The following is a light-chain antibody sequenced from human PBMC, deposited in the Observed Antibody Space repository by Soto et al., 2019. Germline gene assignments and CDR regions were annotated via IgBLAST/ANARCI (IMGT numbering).Light chain of an antibody. CDR3: QQYGISPYT. Sequence: EIVLTQSPGTLSFSPGERATLSCRASQSVSSSYLAWYQQKPGQAPRLLIYAASSRATGIPDRFSGSGSATDFTLTVSRLEPEDFAVYYCQQYGISPYTFGQGTKLEIK. J-gene: IGKJ2*01. CDR2: AAS. V-gene: IGKV3-20*01. CDR1: QSVSSSY.